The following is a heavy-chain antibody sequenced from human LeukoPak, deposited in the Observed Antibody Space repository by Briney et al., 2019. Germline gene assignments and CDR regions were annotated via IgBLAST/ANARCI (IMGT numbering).Heavy chain of an antibody. CDR3: AKDRDYYGDYGALFDY. CDR2: ISGSGGST. D-gene: IGHD4-17*01. Sequence: GGSLRLSCAVSGFTFSSYAMSWVRQAPGKGLEWVSAISGSGGSTYYADSVKGRFTISRDNSKNTLYLQMNSLRAEDTAVYYCAKDRDYYGDYGALFDYWGQGTLVTVSS. V-gene: IGHV3-23*01. J-gene: IGHJ4*02. CDR1: GFTFSSYA.